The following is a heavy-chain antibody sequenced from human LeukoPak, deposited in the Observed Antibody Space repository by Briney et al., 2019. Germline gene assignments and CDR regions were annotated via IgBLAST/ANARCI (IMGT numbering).Heavy chain of an antibody. CDR3: AREPYGDSAFGFDY. Sequence: PSETLSLTCTVSGGSISSGDYYWSWIRQPPGKGLEWIGYIYYSGSTYYNPSRQSRVTISVDTSKNQFSLKLRSVTAADTAVYYCAREPYGDSAFGFDYWGQGTLVTVSS. CDR1: GGSISSGDYY. D-gene: IGHD4-17*01. J-gene: IGHJ4*02. CDR2: IYYSGST. V-gene: IGHV4-30-4*08.